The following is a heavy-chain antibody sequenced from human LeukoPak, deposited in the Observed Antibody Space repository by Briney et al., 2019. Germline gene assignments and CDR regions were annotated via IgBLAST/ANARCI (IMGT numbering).Heavy chain of an antibody. D-gene: IGHD5-18*01. CDR1: GGSFSGYY. J-gene: IGHJ4*02. Sequence: PSETLSLTCAVYGGSFSGYYWSWIRQPPGKGLDWIGEINHSGSTNYNPSLKSRVTISVDTSKNQFSLKLSSVTAADTAVYYCARGSQINTAMVYLGYWGQGTLVTVSS. CDR2: INHSGST. V-gene: IGHV4-34*01. CDR3: ARGSQINTAMVYLGY.